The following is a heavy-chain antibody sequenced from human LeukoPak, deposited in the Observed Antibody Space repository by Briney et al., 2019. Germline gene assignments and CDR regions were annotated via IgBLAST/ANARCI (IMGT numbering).Heavy chain of an antibody. CDR3: AGDFWSGYYFRD. V-gene: IGHV4-61*02. CDR1: GGSISSGSYY. D-gene: IGHD3-3*01. CDR2: IYTSGST. J-gene: IGHJ4*02. Sequence: PSETLSLTCTVSGGSISSGSYYWSWIRQPAGKGLEWIGRIYTSGSTNYNPSLKSRVTISADTSKNQFSLKLSSVTAADTAVYYCAGDFWSGYYFRDWGQGTLVTVSS.